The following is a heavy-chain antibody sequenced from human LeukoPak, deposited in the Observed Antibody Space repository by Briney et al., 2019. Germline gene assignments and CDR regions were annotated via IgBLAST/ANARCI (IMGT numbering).Heavy chain of an antibody. CDR1: GFTFSSYA. CDR2: ISYDGSNK. V-gene: IGHV3-30*04. CDR3: ARGVSSSWYPQVDY. J-gene: IGHJ4*02. Sequence: GGSLRLSCAASGFTFSSYAMHWVRQAPGKGLEWVAVISYDGSNKYYADSVKGRFTISRDNSKNTLYLQMNSLRAEDTAVYYCARGVSSSWYPQVDYWGQGTLVTVSP. D-gene: IGHD6-13*01.